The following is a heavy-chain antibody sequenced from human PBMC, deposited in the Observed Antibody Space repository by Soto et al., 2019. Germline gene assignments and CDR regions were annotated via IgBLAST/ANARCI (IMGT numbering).Heavy chain of an antibody. CDR2: ISAHNGNT. CDR1: GYTFTSYG. CDR3: ARGRYGDY. J-gene: IGHJ4*02. V-gene: IGHV1-18*01. Sequence: QVHLVQSGAEVKKPGASVKVSCKASGYTFTSYGITWVRQAPGQGLEWMGWISAHNGNTAYAQKLQGRVIVTRDTSTSTAYTELSSLRSDDTAVYYCARGRYGDYWGQGALVTVSS. D-gene: IGHD1-1*01.